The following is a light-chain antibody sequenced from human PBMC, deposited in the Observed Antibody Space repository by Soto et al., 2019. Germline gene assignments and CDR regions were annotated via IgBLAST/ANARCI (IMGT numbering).Light chain of an antibody. V-gene: IGLV2-23*01. CDR3: CPYGGKSNVL. CDR2: EGN. CDR1: SSDVGSFNL. J-gene: IGLJ2*01. Sequence: QSVLTQPASVSGSPGQSITISCTGTSSDVGSFNLVSWYQQDPGKAPKLMIYEGNKRPSGVSNRFSGSKSGNTASLTISGLQAEDEADYYCCPYGGKSNVLFGGGTQLTVL.